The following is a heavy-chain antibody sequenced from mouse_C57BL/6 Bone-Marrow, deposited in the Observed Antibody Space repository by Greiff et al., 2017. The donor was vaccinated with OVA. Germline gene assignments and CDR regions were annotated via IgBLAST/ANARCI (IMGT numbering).Heavy chain of an antibody. CDR2: IYPGDGDT. V-gene: IGHV1-82*01. CDR1: GYAFSSSW. J-gene: IGHJ1*03. CDR3: SRDDGYPGYFEV. Sequence: QVQLQQSGPELVKPGASVKISCKASGYAFSSSWMNWVKQRPGKGLEWIGRIYPGDGDTNYNAKFKGKATLTADTSSSTAYMQLSSLTSEDSAVYVCSRDDGYPGYFEVWGTGTTGT. D-gene: IGHD2-3*01.